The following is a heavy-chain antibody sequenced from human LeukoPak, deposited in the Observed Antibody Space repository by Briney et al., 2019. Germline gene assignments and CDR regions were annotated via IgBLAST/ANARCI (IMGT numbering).Heavy chain of an antibody. CDR3: AISSGWGLDY. Sequence: SETLSLTCAVYGGSFSGYYWSWIRQPPGKGLEWIGEINHSGSTNYNPSLKSRVTISVDTSKNQFSLKLSSVTAADTAVYYCAISSGWGLDYWGQGTLVTVSS. V-gene: IGHV4-34*01. CDR1: GGSFSGYY. J-gene: IGHJ4*02. D-gene: IGHD6-19*01. CDR2: INHSGST.